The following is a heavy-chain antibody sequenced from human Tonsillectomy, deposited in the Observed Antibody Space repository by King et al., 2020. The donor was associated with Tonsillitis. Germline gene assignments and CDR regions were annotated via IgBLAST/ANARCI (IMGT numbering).Heavy chain of an antibody. D-gene: IGHD1-26*01. V-gene: IGHV3-13*01. Sequence: VQLVASGGGLVQPGGSLRLSCAASVFSFSSSDLHWVRQAPGKGLEWVSVIGAAGDTYYSGSVKGRFTISRENAKNSFYLQLNSLRAGATAVEDWARDRESRGGEQEAMDGGGKGTTGTV. CDR2: IGAAGDT. J-gene: IGHJ6*03. CDR3: ARDRESRGGEQEAMDG. CDR1: VFSFSSSD.